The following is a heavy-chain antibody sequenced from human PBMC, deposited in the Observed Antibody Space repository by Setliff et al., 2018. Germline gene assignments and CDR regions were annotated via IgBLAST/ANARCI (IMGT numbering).Heavy chain of an antibody. CDR2: IIHSGST. J-gene: IGHJ2*01. CDR1: GGSFSGYY. D-gene: IGHD2-15*01. CDR3: ASRPEDIVVVVAAPYFDL. Sequence: PSETLSLTCAVYGGSFSGYYWSWIRQPPGKRLEWIGEIIHSGSTNYNPSLKSRVTISVDTSKNQFSLKLSSVTAADTAVYYCASRPEDIVVVVAAPYFDLWGRGTLVTVSS. V-gene: IGHV4-34*12.